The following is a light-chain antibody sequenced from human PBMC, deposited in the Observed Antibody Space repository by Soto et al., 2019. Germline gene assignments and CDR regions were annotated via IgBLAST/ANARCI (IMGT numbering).Light chain of an antibody. CDR1: SSDVGGSGL. V-gene: IGLV2-23*01. J-gene: IGLJ2*01. Sequence: QSALTQPASVSGSPGQSITISCTGTSSDVGGSGLVSWYQFHPGKAPKLLIFEGCKRPSGVSNRFSGSKSGSTASLTISGLQAEDEADYYCCSYAGRSTWDVVFGGGTKLTVL. CDR3: CSYAGRSTWDVV. CDR2: EGC.